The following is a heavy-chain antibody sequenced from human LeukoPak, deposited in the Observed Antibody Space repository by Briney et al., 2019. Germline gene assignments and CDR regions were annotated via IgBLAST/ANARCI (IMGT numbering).Heavy chain of an antibody. D-gene: IGHD6-19*01. Sequence: GGSLRLSCAASGFTFGDYALHWVRQAPGEGLEWVSLIGGDGGRTYYADSVKGRFTISRDNSKNSLYLQMNSLRTEDTALYYCATDTTSKGIAVASHIDHWGQGTLVTVSS. V-gene: IGHV3-43*02. CDR1: GFTFGDYA. CDR3: ATDTTSKGIAVASHIDH. CDR2: IGGDGGRT. J-gene: IGHJ4*02.